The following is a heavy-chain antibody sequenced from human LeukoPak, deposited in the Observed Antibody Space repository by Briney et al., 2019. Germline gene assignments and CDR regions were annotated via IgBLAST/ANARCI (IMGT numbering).Heavy chain of an antibody. J-gene: IGHJ4*02. CDR2: INWNGGST. CDR1: GFTFDEYA. D-gene: IGHD3-22*01. CDR3: ARDVLYDSSGYYSDY. Sequence: PGGSLRLSCAASGFTFDEYAMSWARQAPGKGLEWVSGINWNGGSTGYADSVKGRFTISRDNTKNSLYPQMNSLRAEDTALYYCARDVLYDSSGYYSDYWGQGTLVTVSS. V-gene: IGHV3-20*04.